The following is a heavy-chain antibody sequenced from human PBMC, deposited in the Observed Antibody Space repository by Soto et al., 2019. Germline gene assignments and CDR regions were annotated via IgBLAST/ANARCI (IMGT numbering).Heavy chain of an antibody. D-gene: IGHD2-2*01. V-gene: IGHV4-4*02. Sequence: SETLSLTCTVSGGSIDSSNWWTWARQPPGKGLEWIGEISRTGSTNYNPSLRGRVTMSVDRSNNQFFLKVNSVIAADTAVYYCSKWQPMDPSGQGILVTVFS. CDR3: SKWQPMDP. J-gene: IGHJ5*02. CDR1: GGSIDSSNW. CDR2: ISRTGST.